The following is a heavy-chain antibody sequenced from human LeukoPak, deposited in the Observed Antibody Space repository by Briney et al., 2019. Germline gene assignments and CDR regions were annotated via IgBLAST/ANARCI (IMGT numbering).Heavy chain of an antibody. J-gene: IGHJ3*02. CDR3: ARYRCSSTSCYLRFAFDI. CDR1: GSSITSGCY. Sequence: PSETLSLTCTVSGSSITSGCYWGWCRQPPGGGLEWIVTIYQSESTYYSPSLESRVTMSVDTSKNHFSLNLSSVTAADTAVYYCARYRCSSTSCYLRFAFDIWGQGTMISVSS. CDR2: IYQSEST. V-gene: IGHV4-38-2*02. D-gene: IGHD2-2*01.